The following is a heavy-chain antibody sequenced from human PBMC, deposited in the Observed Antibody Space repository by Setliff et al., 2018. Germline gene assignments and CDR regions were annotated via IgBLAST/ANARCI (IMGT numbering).Heavy chain of an antibody. D-gene: IGHD3-9*01. CDR2: IYPGDSDT. CDR1: GYSFTSYW. Sequence: AGESLKISCKGSGYSFTSYWIGWVRQMPGKGLEWMGIIYPGDSDTRYSPSFQGQVTISADKSTSTAYLQWSSLKASDTTMYYCARRTSQIRYFDWSYPHDAFDIWGQGTMVTVSS. CDR3: ARRTSQIRYFDWSYPHDAFDI. J-gene: IGHJ3*02. V-gene: IGHV5-51*01.